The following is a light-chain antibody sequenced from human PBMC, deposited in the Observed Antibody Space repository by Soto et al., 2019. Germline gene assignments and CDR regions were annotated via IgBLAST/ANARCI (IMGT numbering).Light chain of an antibody. Sequence: EIVLTQSPATLSLSPGERATLSCRASQSISSNLAWYQHKPGQAPKLLMYDASNRATDIPARFSGSGSTTDFTLTISSLEPEDSAVYYCQHRAYWPPEAAFGGGTKVDIK. CDR1: QSISSN. CDR3: QHRAYWPPEAA. J-gene: IGKJ4*01. V-gene: IGKV3-11*01. CDR2: DAS.